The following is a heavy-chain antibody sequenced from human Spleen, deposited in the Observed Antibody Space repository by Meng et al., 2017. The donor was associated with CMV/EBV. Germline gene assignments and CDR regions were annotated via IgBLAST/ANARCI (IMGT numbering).Heavy chain of an antibody. J-gene: IGHJ4*02. V-gene: IGHV3-74*01. Sequence: SLRLSCAASGFTFNSYWMHWVRQAPGRGLVWVSRINPSGNYINYADSVKGRFTISRDNVKKTLYLQMNGLRGEDTAVYYCVAAVDFWGQGTLVTVSS. CDR2: INPSGNYI. CDR3: VAAVDF. D-gene: IGHD2-15*01. CDR1: GFTFNSYW.